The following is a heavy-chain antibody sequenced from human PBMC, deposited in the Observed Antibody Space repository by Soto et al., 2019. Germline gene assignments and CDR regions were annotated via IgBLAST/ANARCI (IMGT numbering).Heavy chain of an antibody. CDR1: GFSLSSSGKG. V-gene: IGHV2-5*02. CDR2: LYWDDDK. CDR3: THRLPYLAVFDI. J-gene: IGHJ3*02. D-gene: IGHD2-15*01. Sequence: QITLKESGPTLVKPTQTLRLTCTFSGFSLSSSGKGVGWIRQPPGKALEWLALLYWDDDKRYSPSLKNRLTITKDTSKNQVVLTMTNMDPVDTATYYCTHRLPYLAVFDIWGQGTMVTVSS.